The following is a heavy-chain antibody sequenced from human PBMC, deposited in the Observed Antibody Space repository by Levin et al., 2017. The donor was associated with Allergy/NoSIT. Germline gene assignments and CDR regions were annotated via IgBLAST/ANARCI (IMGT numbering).Heavy chain of an antibody. CDR1: GYTFTTHW. CDR2: IYPADSDT. CDR3: ARPQNSASDY. D-gene: IGHD1-26*01. J-gene: IGHJ4*02. Sequence: GESLKISCKASGYTFTTHWIGWVRQMPGKGLEWMGIIYPADSDTRYSPSFQGQVTISADKSISTTYLQWSSLKASDTAMYYCARPQNSASDYWGQGTLVTVSS. V-gene: IGHV5-51*01.